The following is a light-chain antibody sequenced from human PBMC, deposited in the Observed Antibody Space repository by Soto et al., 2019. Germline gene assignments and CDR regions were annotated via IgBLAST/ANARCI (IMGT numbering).Light chain of an antibody. CDR3: QQYDSLPPT. Sequence: DIQMTQSPSSLSAFVGDSITITCQASQDIKNYLNWYQHKPGKAPKLLIYDAFKSDTGVPSRFSGNMSGTDFKFSIINLPPEDIATYFCQQYDSLPPTFGGGTRV. V-gene: IGKV1-33*01. CDR2: DAF. J-gene: IGKJ4*01. CDR1: QDIKNY.